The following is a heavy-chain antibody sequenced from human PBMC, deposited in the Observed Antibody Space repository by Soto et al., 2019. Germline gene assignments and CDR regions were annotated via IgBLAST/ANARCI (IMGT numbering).Heavy chain of an antibody. V-gene: IGHV4-39*01. Sequence: SETLSLTCTVSGGSVSSGDFYWSWIRQPPGKGLEWIGNIYYSGRTYNNPSLRSRVSMSIDTSKDQFSLKLKSVTAADTALYFCARQRTSVVTQAYFDVWGPGSLVTVSS. CDR2: IYYSGRT. CDR3: ARQRTSVVTQAYFDV. CDR1: GGSVSSGDFY. J-gene: IGHJ4*02. D-gene: IGHD2-21*02.